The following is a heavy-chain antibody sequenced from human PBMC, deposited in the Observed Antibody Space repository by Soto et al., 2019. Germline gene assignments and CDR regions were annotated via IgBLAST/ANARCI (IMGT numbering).Heavy chain of an antibody. CDR1: GGTFSSYA. V-gene: IGHV1-69*01. Sequence: QVQLVQSGAEVKKPGSSVKVSCEASGGTFSSYAISWVRQAPGQGLEWMGGIIPIFGTANYAQKFQGRVTITADDSTSTAYMELSSLRSEDTAVYYCARAPNWNYASKFDYWGQGTLVTVSS. CDR2: IIPIFGTA. D-gene: IGHD1-7*01. J-gene: IGHJ4*02. CDR3: ARAPNWNYASKFDY.